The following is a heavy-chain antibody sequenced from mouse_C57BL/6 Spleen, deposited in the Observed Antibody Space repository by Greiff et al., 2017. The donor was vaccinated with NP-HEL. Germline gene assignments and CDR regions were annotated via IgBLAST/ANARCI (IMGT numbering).Heavy chain of an antibody. D-gene: IGHD2-14*01. V-gene: IGHV1-54*01. CDR2: INPGSGGT. CDR1: GYAFTNYL. CDR3: AREGTYYAMDY. J-gene: IGHJ4*01. Sequence: QVQLQQPGAELVRPGTSVKVSCKASGYAFTNYLIEWVKQRPGQGLEWIGVINPGSGGTNYNEKFKGKATLTADKSSSTAYMQLSSLTSEDSAVYFCAREGTYYAMDYWGQGTSVTVSS.